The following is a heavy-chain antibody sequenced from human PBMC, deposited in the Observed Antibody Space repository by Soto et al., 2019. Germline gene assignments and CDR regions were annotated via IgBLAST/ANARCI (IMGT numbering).Heavy chain of an antibody. J-gene: IGHJ1*01. V-gene: IGHV3-23*01. CDR3: AKGEWFWGLHREYFQH. Sequence: EVQLLESGGGLVQPGGSLRLSCAASGFTFSSYAMSWVRQAPGKGLEWVSAISGSGGSTYYADSVKGRFTISRDNSKNTLYLQMNSLRAEDTAVYYCAKGEWFWGLHREYFQHWGQGTLVTVSS. CDR1: GFTFSSYA. D-gene: IGHD3-3*01. CDR2: ISGSGGST.